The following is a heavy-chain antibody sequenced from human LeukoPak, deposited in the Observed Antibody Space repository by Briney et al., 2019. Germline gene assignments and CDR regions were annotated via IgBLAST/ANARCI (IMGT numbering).Heavy chain of an antibody. CDR3: ASQLGDASDI. Sequence: GGSLRLSCAASGFTFGGSGMHWVRQAPGKGLEWVAFIRYDGSDKHYADSVKGRFTISRDNSKNSLYLQMNSLRAEDTAVYYCASQLGDASDIWGQGTMVTVSS. D-gene: IGHD6-13*01. CDR1: GFTFGGSG. V-gene: IGHV3-30*02. CDR2: IRYDGSDK. J-gene: IGHJ3*02.